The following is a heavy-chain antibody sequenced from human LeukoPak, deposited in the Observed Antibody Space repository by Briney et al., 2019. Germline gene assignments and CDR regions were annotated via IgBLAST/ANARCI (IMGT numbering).Heavy chain of an antibody. D-gene: IGHD2-15*01. Sequence: GGSLRLSCAASGFTFSSYAMSWVRQAPGKGLEWVSVLYSSGYSKYADSVKGRFSISRDNSKNTLYLQMNSLRAEDTAVYYCAKDLPRFPYCSGGSCSPGAFDIWGQGTMVTVSS. J-gene: IGHJ3*02. CDR1: GFTFSSYA. CDR3: AKDLPRFPYCSGGSCSPGAFDI. CDR2: LYSSGYS. V-gene: IGHV3-23*03.